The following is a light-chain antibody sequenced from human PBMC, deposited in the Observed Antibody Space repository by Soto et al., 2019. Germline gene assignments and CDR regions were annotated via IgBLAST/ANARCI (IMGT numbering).Light chain of an antibody. CDR1: SSDVGGYNY. CDR2: EVS. J-gene: IGLJ1*01. V-gene: IGLV2-14*01. Sequence: QSALTQPASVSGSPGQSITISCTGTSSDVGGYNYVSWYQLRPGKAPKLIIYEVSHRPSGASNHFSGYKSGNTASLTISGLQAEDEADYYCSSYTSTSTPCVFGTGTKVTVL. CDR3: SSYTSTSTPCV.